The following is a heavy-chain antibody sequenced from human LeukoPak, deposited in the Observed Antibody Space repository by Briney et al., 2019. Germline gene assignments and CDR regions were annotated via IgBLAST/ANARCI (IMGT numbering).Heavy chain of an antibody. D-gene: IGHD3-10*01. CDR3: ASGTVRGVIYYYYYMDV. CDR2: IYNGGST. J-gene: IGHJ6*03. Sequence: GGSLRLSCAASGFTVSSNYMSWVRQAPGKGLEWVSVIYNGGSTYYADSVKGRFTISRDNSKNTLYLQMNSLRAEDTAVYYCASGTVRGVIYYYYYMDVWGRGTTVTISS. CDR1: GFTVSSNY. V-gene: IGHV3-53*01.